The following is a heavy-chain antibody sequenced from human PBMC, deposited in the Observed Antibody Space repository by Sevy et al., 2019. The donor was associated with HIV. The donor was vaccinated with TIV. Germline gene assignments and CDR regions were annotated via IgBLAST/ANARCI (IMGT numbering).Heavy chain of an antibody. Sequence: GGSLRLSCAASGFRLSISAMTWVRQAPGKGLEWVSVISGSGNSAYYADSVKGRFTISRDNSKNTLSLQMNSLRAEDTAVYYCAKGGRSYGDSYFDHWGQGALVTVSS. CDR3: AKGGRSYGDSYFDH. D-gene: IGHD5-18*01. J-gene: IGHJ4*02. V-gene: IGHV3-23*01. CDR2: ISGSGNSA. CDR1: GFRLSISA.